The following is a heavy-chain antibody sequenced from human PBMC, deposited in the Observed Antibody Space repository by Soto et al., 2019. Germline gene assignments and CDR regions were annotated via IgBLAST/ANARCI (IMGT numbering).Heavy chain of an antibody. CDR2: AHDTGVT. Sequence: QVQLQESGPGLVKPSETLSLTCTVSGGSVSSGNYYWSWIRQPPGKGLQWIGYAHDTGVTNYNPSLRARVTITVDTSRNQFSLKLSSVTAADTAVYYCARGLTMGELPSHLRHWGQGTLVTVSS. D-gene: IGHD3-16*01. J-gene: IGHJ4*02. CDR3: ARGLTMGELPSHLRH. CDR1: GGSVSSGNYY. V-gene: IGHV4-61*01.